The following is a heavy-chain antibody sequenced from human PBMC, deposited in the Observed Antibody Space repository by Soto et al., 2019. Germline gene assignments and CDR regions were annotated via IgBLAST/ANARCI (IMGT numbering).Heavy chain of an antibody. J-gene: IGHJ4*02. CDR3: ARDLGWLQLDY. D-gene: IGHD5-12*01. V-gene: IGHV1-3*05. CDR1: GYTFSSYA. Sequence: QVQLVQSGAEEKKPGASVKVSCKASGYTFSSYAMDWVRQAPGQRLEWMGWINAGNGNTKYSQKFQGRVTISRDTSASTAYMELSSLRSEDTAVYYCARDLGWLQLDYWGQGTLVTVSS. CDR2: INAGNGNT.